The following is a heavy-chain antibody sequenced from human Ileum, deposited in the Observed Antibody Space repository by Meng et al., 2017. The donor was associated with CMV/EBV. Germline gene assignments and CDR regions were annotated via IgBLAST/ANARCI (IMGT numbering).Heavy chain of an antibody. J-gene: IGHJ4*01. V-gene: IGHV1-2*02. CDR2: INPNSGGT. CDR3: ASTGDSTTATQALDY. Sequence: ASVKVSCKASGYTFTGYFVHWVRQAPGQGLEWMGWINPNSGGTNYARDFQGRVTVTRDTSMRTVHMQLSGLKSDNSAVYFCASTGDSTTATQALDYWGQGTLVTVSS. D-gene: IGHD1-26*01. CDR1: GYTFTGYF.